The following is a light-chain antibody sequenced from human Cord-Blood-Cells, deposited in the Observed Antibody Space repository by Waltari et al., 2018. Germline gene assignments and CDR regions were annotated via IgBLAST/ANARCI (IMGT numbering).Light chain of an antibody. Sequence: IQTTQSPSSLSASVGDRVTITCRASQSISSYLNWNQQKPGEAPKLLIYAASSLQSGVQSRFSSSGSGTDFNLTISSLHPEDLAAYCCQPSYSTPYSFGQGTKLAIK. CDR1: QSISSY. CDR3: QPSYSTPYS. CDR2: AAS. J-gene: IGKJ2*03. V-gene: IGKV1-39*01.